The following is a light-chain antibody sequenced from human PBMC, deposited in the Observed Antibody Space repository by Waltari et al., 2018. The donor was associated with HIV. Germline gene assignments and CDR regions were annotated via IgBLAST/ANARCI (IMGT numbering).Light chain of an antibody. CDR3: QSADSSDTFV. J-gene: IGLJ1*01. Sequence: SYELTQPPSVSVSPGQTARITCSGDALPKQYAYWYQQKPGQAPILVIYKDIERPSGIPERFSGSGSGTTVTLTISGVQAEDEADYYCQSADSSDTFVFGSGTKVTVL. CDR1: ALPKQY. CDR2: KDI. V-gene: IGLV3-25*03.